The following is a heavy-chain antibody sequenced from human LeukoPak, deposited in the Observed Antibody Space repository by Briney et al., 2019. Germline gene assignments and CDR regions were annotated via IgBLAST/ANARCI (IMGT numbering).Heavy chain of an antibody. Sequence: ASVKVSCKASGYTFTSYGISWVGQGPGQGSEWVGWISAYNGKRNYAQKLQGRVTITTDTSTSTAYMELRSLRSDDTAVYYCARVEGSSWFYLFDYWGQGTLVTVSS. D-gene: IGHD6-13*01. CDR2: ISAYNGKR. CDR3: ARVEGSSWFYLFDY. CDR1: GYTFTSYG. V-gene: IGHV1-18*01. J-gene: IGHJ4*02.